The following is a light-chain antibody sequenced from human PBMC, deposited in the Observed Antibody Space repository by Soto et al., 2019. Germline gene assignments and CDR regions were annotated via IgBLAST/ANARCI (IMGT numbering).Light chain of an antibody. Sequence: DIPMTQSPSNLSASVGDRVTITCRASQSISSWLAWYQQKPGKAPKLLIYDASSLESGVTSRFSGSGSVTEFNLTISSLQPDDFDTYYCQQDNSYSTFGQGTKVVIK. V-gene: IGKV1-5*01. CDR3: QQDNSYST. CDR1: QSISSW. CDR2: DAS. J-gene: IGKJ1*01.